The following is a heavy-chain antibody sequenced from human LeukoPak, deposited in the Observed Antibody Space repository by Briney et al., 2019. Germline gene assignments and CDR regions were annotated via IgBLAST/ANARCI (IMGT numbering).Heavy chain of an antibody. CDR3: AKEGRDGYKRYMDV. J-gene: IGHJ6*02. D-gene: IGHD5-24*01. CDR1: GFTFSSYG. CDR2: ISYDGSNK. V-gene: IGHV3-30*18. Sequence: PRGSLRLSCAASGFTFSSYGMHWVRQAPGKGLEWVAVISYDGSNKYYADSVKGRFTISRDNSKNTLYLQMNSLRAEDTAVYYCAKEGRDGYKRYMDVWGQGTTVTVSS.